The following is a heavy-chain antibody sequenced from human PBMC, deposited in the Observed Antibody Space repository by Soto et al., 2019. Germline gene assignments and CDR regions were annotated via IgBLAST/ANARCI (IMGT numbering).Heavy chain of an antibody. V-gene: IGHV3-21*01. CDR1: GFTFSSYS. Sequence: EVQLVESGGGLVKPGGSLRLSCAASGFTFSSYSMNWVRQAPGKGLEWVSSISSSSTYTYYADSVKGRFTISRDNAKNALYLQMNSLRVEDTAVYYCAGGYSGYDYEYLDYWGQGTLVTVSS. CDR2: ISSSSTYT. J-gene: IGHJ4*02. D-gene: IGHD5-12*01. CDR3: AGGYSGYDYEYLDY.